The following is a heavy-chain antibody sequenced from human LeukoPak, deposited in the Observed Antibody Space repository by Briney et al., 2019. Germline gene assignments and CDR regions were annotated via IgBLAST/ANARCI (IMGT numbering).Heavy chain of an antibody. Sequence: ASVKVSCKASGYTFTSYDINWVRQATGQGLEWMGWMNPNSGNTGYAQKFQGRVTITRNTSISTAYMELSSLRSEDTAVYYCARGVIVVVPVANSKTSWFDPWGQGTLVTVSS. CDR2: MNPNSGNT. CDR1: GYTFTSYD. D-gene: IGHD2-2*01. CDR3: ARGVIVVVPVANSKTSWFDP. V-gene: IGHV1-8*03. J-gene: IGHJ5*02.